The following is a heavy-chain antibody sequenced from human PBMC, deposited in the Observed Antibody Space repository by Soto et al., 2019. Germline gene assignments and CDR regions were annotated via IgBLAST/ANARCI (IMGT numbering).Heavy chain of an antibody. CDR2: IGTQHDT. V-gene: IGHV3-13*01. D-gene: IGHD2-8*02. J-gene: IGHJ5*02. Sequence: EVQLVESGGGLVQPGGSLRLSCAASGFTFSAYDMHWVRQATGKGLEWVSAIGTQHDTYYPDSVKGRFTISSENAKNSLYLQMNRLRAGGTAVYYCARQASYWHGGGGWFDPWGQGTLVTVSS. CDR1: GFTFSAYD. CDR3: ARQASYWHGGGGWFDP.